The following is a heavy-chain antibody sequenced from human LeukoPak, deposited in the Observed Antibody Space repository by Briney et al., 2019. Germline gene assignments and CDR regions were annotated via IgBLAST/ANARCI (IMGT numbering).Heavy chain of an antibody. Sequence: ASVNVSCKASGYTFTAYYMHWVRQAPGQGLEWMGWINPNSGGTNYAQKFQGRATMTRDTSISTAYMGLSRLRSDDTAVYYCASLAAAGTGEGFLDYWGQGTLVTVSS. CDR2: INPNSGGT. CDR3: ASLAAAGTGEGFLDY. V-gene: IGHV1-2*02. CDR1: GYTFTAYY. J-gene: IGHJ4*02. D-gene: IGHD6-13*01.